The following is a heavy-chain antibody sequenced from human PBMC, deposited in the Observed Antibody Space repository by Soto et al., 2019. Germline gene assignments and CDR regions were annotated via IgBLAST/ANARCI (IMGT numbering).Heavy chain of an antibody. Sequence: GGSLRLSCVASGFTFSYYTMSWVRQAPGKGLEWVSGISNSGDTIYYADSVKGRFTISRDNFKNTLYLQMNSLRADDTAVYYCAEGGGGSCYSRSDSWGQGTLVTVSS. CDR3: AEGGGGSCYSRSDS. V-gene: IGHV3-23*01. D-gene: IGHD2-15*01. CDR2: ISNSGDTI. J-gene: IGHJ4*02. CDR1: GFTFSYYT.